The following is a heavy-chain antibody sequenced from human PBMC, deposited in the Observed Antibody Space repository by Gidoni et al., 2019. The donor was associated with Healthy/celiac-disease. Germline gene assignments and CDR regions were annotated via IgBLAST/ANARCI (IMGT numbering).Heavy chain of an antibody. D-gene: IGHD5-18*01. V-gene: IGHV4-34*01. CDR2: INHSGST. CDR3: ARVDRGYSYGYRWSY. Sequence: QVQLQQWCAGLLKPSETLSLTCAVYGGSFSGYYWSWIRQPPGKGLEWIGEINHSGSTNYNPSLKSRVTISVDTSKNQFSLKLSSVTAADTAVYYCARVDRGYSYGYRWSYWGQGTLVTVSS. CDR1: GGSFSGYY. J-gene: IGHJ4*02.